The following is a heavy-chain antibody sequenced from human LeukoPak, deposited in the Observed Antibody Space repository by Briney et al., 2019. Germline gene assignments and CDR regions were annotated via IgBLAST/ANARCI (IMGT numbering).Heavy chain of an antibody. V-gene: IGHV3-30*18. Sequence: GRSLRLSCAASGFTFSSYGMHWVRQAPGKGLEWVAVISYDGSNKYYADSVKGRFTISRDNSKNTLYLQMNSLRAEDTAVYYCAKPRRDILPLDYWGQGTLVTVSS. J-gene: IGHJ4*02. D-gene: IGHD3-9*01. CDR1: GFTFSSYG. CDR3: AKPRRDILPLDY. CDR2: ISYDGSNK.